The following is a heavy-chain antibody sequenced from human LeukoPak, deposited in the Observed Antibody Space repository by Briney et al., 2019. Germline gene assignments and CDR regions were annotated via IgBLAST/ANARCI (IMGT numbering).Heavy chain of an antibody. CDR3: ARGVLTRGDI. D-gene: IGHD2-2*01. V-gene: IGHV4-4*07. CDR2: IFTSGNT. Sequence: SETLSLTCTVSGGSITIYYWSWIRQPAGKGLEWIGRIFTSGNTNYNPSLKSRVTISVDTSKNQFSLKLSSVTAADTAVYYCARGVLTRGDIWGQGTMVTVSS. CDR1: GGSITIYY. J-gene: IGHJ3*02.